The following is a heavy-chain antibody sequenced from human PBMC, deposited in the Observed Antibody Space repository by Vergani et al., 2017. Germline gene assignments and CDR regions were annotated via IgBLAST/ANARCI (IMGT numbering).Heavy chain of an antibody. CDR3: ARSQGDYWYFDL. CDR1: GYSIGSGFY. V-gene: IGHV4-38-2*01. D-gene: IGHD2-21*01. Sequence: QVQLLESGPGLLKPSETLYLTCSVSGYSIGSGFYWAWIRQSPGEGLQWLTSIHNRGKTYHNPSLKSRVSVSLDTSKNRFSLNLTSVTATDTAVYYCARSQGDYWYFDLWGPGSLVTVSS. J-gene: IGHJ2*01. CDR2: IHNRGKT.